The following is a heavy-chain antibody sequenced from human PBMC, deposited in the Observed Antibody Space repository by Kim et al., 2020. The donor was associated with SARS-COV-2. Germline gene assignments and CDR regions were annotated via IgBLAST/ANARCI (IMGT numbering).Heavy chain of an antibody. J-gene: IGHJ3*02. D-gene: IGHD6-13*01. CDR1: GGSFSGYY. Sequence: SETLSLTCAVYGGSFSGYYWSWIRQPPGKGLEWIGEINHSGSTNYNPSLKSRVTISVDTSKNQFSLKLSSVTAADTAVYYCARSIAAAGDAFDIWGQGT. CDR3: ARSIAAAGDAFDI. V-gene: IGHV4-34*01. CDR2: INHSGST.